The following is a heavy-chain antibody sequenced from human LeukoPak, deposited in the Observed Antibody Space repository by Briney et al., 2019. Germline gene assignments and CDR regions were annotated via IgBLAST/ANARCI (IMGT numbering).Heavy chain of an antibody. V-gene: IGHV1-2*06. J-gene: IGHJ4*02. CDR2: INPNSGGT. CDR3: ARVVPAATYIDY. D-gene: IGHD2-2*01. CDR1: GYTFTGYY. Sequence: ASVKVSCKASGYTFTGYYMHWVRQAPGQGLEWMGRINPNSGGTNYAQKFQGRVTMTRDTSKNQFSLKLSSVTAADTAVYYCARVVPAATYIDYWGQGTLVTVSS.